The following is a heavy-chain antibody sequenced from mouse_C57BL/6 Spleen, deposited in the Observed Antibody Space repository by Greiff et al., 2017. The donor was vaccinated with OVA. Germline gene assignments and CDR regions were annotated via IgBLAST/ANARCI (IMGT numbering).Heavy chain of an antibody. CDR1: GYTFTSYW. CDR2: IHPSDSDT. Sequence: VQLQQPGAELVKPGASVKVSCKASGYTFTSYWMHWVKQRPGQGLEWIGRIHPSDSDTNYNQKFKGKATLTVDKSSSTAYMLLTSLTSEDSAVYDCSIRYYSNSWFAYWGQGTLVTVSA. CDR3: SIRYYSNSWFAY. V-gene: IGHV1-74*01. J-gene: IGHJ3*01. D-gene: IGHD2-5*01.